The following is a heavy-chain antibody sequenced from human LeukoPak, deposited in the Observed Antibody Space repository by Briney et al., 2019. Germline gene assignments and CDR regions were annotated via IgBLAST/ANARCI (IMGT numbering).Heavy chain of an antibody. CDR2: MNPNSYNT. CDR1: GYTYTSYD. D-gene: IGHD4-17*01. Sequence: ASVQVSFKASGYTYTSYDINWVRQAPGQGLEGMGCMNPNSYNTGYAQKFQGRVTMTRNTSITTAYMELSSLRSEDTAVYYCARGGAVTMGYYVMDVWGQGTTVTVSS. CDR3: ARGGAVTMGYYVMDV. J-gene: IGHJ6*02. V-gene: IGHV1-8*01.